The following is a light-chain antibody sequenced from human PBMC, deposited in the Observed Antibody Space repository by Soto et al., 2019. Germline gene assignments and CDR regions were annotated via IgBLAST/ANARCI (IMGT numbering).Light chain of an antibody. J-gene: IGKJ5*01. CDR3: QHYDGYPQT. V-gene: IGKV1-16*01. CDR1: QGINNF. Sequence: DIQMTQSPSSLSASVGDSVTITCRSSQGINNFLAWFQQKPGKAPKSLIFAASSLHSGVPSRFSGSGSGTDFTLTISSLQAEDFGTYYCQHYDGYPQTFGQGTRLEIK. CDR2: AAS.